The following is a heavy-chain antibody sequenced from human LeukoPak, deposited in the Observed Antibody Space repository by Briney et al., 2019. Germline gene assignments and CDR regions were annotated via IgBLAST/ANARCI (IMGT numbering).Heavy chain of an antibody. CDR1: GYSISSGYY. D-gene: IGHD3-22*01. J-gene: IGHJ4*02. V-gene: IGHV4-38-2*01. CDR2: IYHSGST. CDR3: ARLRYYYDSSSGYYFDY. Sequence: PSETLSLTCAVSGYSISSGYYWGWIRQPPGEGLEWIGSIYHSGSTYYNPSLKSRVTISVDTSKNQFSLKLSSVTAADTAVYYCARLRYYYDSSSGYYFDYWGQGTLVTVSS.